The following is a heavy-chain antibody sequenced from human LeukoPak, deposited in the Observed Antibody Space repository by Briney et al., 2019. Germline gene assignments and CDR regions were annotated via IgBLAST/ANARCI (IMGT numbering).Heavy chain of an antibody. Sequence: GGSLRLSCGVSGFTFSSYAMTWVRQAPGEGVEWVSSISNSGSSTYYADSVKGRFTISRDNSKNTLYLQMNSLRAEDTAIYYCAKDPQVTAGRWFDPWGQGTLVTVSS. J-gene: IGHJ5*02. CDR2: ISNSGSST. CDR3: AKDPQVTAGRWFDP. CDR1: GFTFSSYA. D-gene: IGHD2-2*01. V-gene: IGHV3-23*01.